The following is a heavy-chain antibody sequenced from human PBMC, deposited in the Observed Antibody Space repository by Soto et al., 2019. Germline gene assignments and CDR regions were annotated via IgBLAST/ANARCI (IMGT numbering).Heavy chain of an antibody. D-gene: IGHD1-26*01. CDR2: IYHSGST. CDR3: AREVGATGSFDY. CDR1: GGSISSGGYS. V-gene: IGHV4-30-2*01. Sequence: TLSLTCAVSGGSISSGGYSWSWIRQPPGKGLEWIGYIYHSGSTYYNPSLKSRVTISVDRSKNQFSLKLSSVTAADTAVYYCAREVGATGSFDYWGQGTLVTVSS. J-gene: IGHJ4*02.